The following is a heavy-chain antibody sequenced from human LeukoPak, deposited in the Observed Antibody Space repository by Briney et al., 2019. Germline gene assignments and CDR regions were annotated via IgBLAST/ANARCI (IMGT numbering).Heavy chain of an antibody. Sequence: PSQTLSLTCTVSGYSISSGYYWGWIRQPPGKGLEWIGSIYHSGSTYYNPSLKSRVTISVDTSKNQFSLKLSSVTAADTALYSCAKSSSSIFDYWGQGTLVTVSS. V-gene: IGHV4-38-2*02. J-gene: IGHJ4*02. CDR1: GYSISSGYY. CDR2: IYHSGST. CDR3: AKSSSSIFDY. D-gene: IGHD2-21*01.